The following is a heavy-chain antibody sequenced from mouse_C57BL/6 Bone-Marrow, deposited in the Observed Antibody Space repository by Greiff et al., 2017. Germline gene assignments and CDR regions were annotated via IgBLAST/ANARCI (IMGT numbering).Heavy chain of an antibody. Sequence: QVQLQQPGAELVTPGASVKLSCKASGYTFTSYWMQWVKQRPGQGLEWIGEIDPSDSYTHYNQKFKGKATLTVDTSSSTAYMQLSSLTSEDSAVYYCARSAMDYWGQGTSVTVSS. CDR3: ARSAMDY. V-gene: IGHV1-50*01. CDR2: IDPSDSYT. J-gene: IGHJ4*01. CDR1: GYTFTSYW.